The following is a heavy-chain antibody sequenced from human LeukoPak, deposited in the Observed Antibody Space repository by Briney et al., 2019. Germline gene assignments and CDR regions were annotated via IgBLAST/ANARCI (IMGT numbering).Heavy chain of an antibody. CDR2: IYFTGST. J-gene: IGHJ5*02. Sequence: SETLSLTCTVSNGSIGSFYWTWIRQPPGKGLEWIGYIYFTGSTNYNPSLKSRVTMSVDTSNNQFSLKLSSVTAADTAVYYCARRYCTDGVCYLVSWGQGTLVTVSS. V-gene: IGHV4-59*12. CDR1: NGSIGSFY. CDR3: ARRYCTDGVCYLVS. D-gene: IGHD2-8*01.